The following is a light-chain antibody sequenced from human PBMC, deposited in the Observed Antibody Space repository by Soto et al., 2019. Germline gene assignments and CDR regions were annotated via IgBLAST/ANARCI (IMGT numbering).Light chain of an antibody. CDR1: SGHSSYA. Sequence: PSASASLGASVKLTCTLSSGHSSYAIAWHQQQPEKGPRYLMKLNSDGSHSKGDGIPDRFSGSSSGAERYLTISSLQSEDEADYYCQTWGTGIVVFGGGTKLTVL. CDR3: QTWGTGIVV. CDR2: LNSDGSH. J-gene: IGLJ2*01. V-gene: IGLV4-69*01.